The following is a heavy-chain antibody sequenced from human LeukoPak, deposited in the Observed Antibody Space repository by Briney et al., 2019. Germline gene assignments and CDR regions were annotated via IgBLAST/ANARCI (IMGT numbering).Heavy chain of an antibody. CDR1: GGSINNYY. V-gene: IGHV4-59*01. CDR2: IYYSGST. Sequence: SETLSLTCTVSGGSINNYYWGWIRQPPGKGLEWIGYIYYSGSTSYNPSLKSRVTILVDTSKNQFSLKLSSVTAADTAVYYCARGAYSSSGDGFDIWGQGTMVTVSS. D-gene: IGHD6-6*01. J-gene: IGHJ3*02. CDR3: ARGAYSSSGDGFDI.